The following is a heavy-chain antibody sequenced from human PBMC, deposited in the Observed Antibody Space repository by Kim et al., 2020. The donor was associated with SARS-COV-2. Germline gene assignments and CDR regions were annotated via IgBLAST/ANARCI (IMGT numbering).Heavy chain of an antibody. Sequence: GGSLRLSCEVFGFSFSNYWMSWVRQAPGKGLEWVANLKHDGSENYFVDSVKGRFTVSRDSARNSLYLQMNSLRAEDSAIYYCARLEEVVRIDHDFYRDVWGKGTTVTVSS. CDR3: ARLEEVVRIDHDFYRDV. J-gene: IGHJ6*03. CDR2: LKHDGSEN. V-gene: IGHV3-7*01. D-gene: IGHD6-6*01. CDR1: GFSFSNYW.